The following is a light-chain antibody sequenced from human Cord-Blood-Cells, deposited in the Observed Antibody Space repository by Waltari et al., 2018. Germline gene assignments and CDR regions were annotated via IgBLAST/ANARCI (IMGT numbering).Light chain of an antibody. V-gene: IGKV1-39*01. J-gene: IGKJ2*01. CDR2: AAS. CDR3: QQSYSTPYT. CDR1: QSISSY. Sequence: DIQMTQSPSSLSASVGDRVSITCRASQSISSYLNWYQQKPGKAPKLLIYAASSLQRGVASWFSGSGSETEFTLTISSLPPEDFATYYCQQSYSTPYTFGQGTKLEIK.